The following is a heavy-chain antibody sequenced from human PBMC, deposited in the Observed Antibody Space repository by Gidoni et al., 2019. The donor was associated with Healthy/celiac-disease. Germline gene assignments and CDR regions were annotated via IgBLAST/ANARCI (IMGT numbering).Heavy chain of an antibody. D-gene: IGHD3-10*01. CDR3: ARDQEIGVAFDI. V-gene: IGHV4-4*07. CDR2: IYTSGST. J-gene: IGHJ3*02. CDR1: GGSISSYY. Sequence: QVQLQESGPGLVKPSETLSLTCTVPGGSISSYYWSWIRQPAGKGLEGMGRIYTSGSTNYNPSLKSRVTMSVDTSKNQFSLKLSSVTAADTAVYYCARDQEIGVAFDIWGQGTMVTVSS.